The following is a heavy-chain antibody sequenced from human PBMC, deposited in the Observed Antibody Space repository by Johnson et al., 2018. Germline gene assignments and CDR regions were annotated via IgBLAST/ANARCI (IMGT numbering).Heavy chain of an antibody. J-gene: IGHJ6*02. CDR2: VSGSGGST. Sequence: EVQLVESGGGLVQPGGSLRLSCAASGFTFSTYAMTWVHQAPGKGLEWVSAVSGSGGSTYYADSVKGRFTISRDNSKNTLYLELNSLRAEDSAIYFCAKDRATVGTKLRFYYGLDVWGQGTTVTVSS. D-gene: IGHD4-23*01. CDR3: AKDRATVGTKLRFYYGLDV. V-gene: IGHV3-23*04. CDR1: GFTFSTYA.